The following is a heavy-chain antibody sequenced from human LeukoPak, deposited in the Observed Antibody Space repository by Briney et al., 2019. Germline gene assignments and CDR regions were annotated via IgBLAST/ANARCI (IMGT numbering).Heavy chain of an antibody. CDR3: ARAPPTMVRVYFDY. CDR2: IYYSGST. V-gene: IGHV4-59*12. J-gene: IGHJ4*02. D-gene: IGHD3-10*01. CDR1: GGSIRSYY. Sequence: SETLSLTCTVSGGSIRSYYWSWIRQPPGKGLEWIGYIYYSGSTYYNPSLKSRVTISVDTSKNQFSLKLSSVTAADTAVYYCARAPPTMVRVYFDYWGQGTLVTVSS.